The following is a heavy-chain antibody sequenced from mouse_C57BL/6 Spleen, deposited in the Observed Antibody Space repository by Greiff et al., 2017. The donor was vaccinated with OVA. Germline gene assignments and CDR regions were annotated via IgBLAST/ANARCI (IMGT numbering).Heavy chain of an antibody. CDR3: ARNDYGERYAMDY. CDR1: GYTFTSYW. D-gene: IGHD2-4*01. J-gene: IGHJ4*01. V-gene: IGHV1-69*01. Sequence: VQLQQPGAELVMPGASVKLSCKASGYTFTSYWMHWVKQRPGQGLEWIGEIDPSDSYTNYNQKFKGKSTLTVDKSSSTAYMQLSSLTSEDSAVYYCARNDYGERYAMDYWGQGTSVTVSS. CDR2: IDPSDSYT.